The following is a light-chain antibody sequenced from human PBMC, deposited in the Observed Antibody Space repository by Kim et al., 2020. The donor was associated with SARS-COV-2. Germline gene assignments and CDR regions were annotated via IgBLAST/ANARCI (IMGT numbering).Light chain of an antibody. CDR3: QQYDNLPPYI. V-gene: IGKV1-33*01. CDR1: QDIKNY. J-gene: IGKJ2*01. Sequence: ASLGDRVTITCQASQDIKNYLNWYQQKPRKAPKLLIYDAFTLEKCVPSRFSGSGSGTDFIFTINSLPPEDIRTSFCQQYDNLPPYIFGRGTKLEI. CDR2: DAF.